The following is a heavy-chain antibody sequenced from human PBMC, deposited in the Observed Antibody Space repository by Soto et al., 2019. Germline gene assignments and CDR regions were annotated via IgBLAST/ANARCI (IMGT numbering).Heavy chain of an antibody. J-gene: IGHJ4*02. CDR1: GYSFTTYG. V-gene: IGHV1-18*01. Sequence: ASVKVSCKASGYSFTTYGIFWVRQAPGQGLEWMGWISPYNGKTNYAQNLQGRVSMTTDTSTTTAYMELRSLRSDDTAVYYCARDPEKYSGSDLGIDYWGQGTLVTAPQ. D-gene: IGHD5-12*01. CDR3: ARDPEKYSGSDLGIDY. CDR2: ISPYNGKT.